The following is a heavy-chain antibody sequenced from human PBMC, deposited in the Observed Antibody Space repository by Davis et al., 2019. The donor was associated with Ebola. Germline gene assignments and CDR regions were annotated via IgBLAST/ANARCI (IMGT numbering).Heavy chain of an antibody. CDR2: IYYSGST. V-gene: IGHV4-61*01. J-gene: IGHJ2*01. D-gene: IGHD2-15*01. CDR1: GGSVSSGSYY. CDR3: ARHQCSGGSCYWYFDL. Sequence: SETLSLTCTVSGGSVSSGSYYWSWIRQPPGKGLEWIGYIYYSGSTNYNPSLKGRVTISVDTSKNQFSLKLSSVTAADTAVYYCARHQCSGGSCYWYFDLWGRGTLATVSS.